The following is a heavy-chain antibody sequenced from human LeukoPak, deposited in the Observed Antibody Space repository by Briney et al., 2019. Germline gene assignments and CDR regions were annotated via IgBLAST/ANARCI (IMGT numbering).Heavy chain of an antibody. Sequence: SGPTLVNPTQTLTLTCTFSGFSLSTSGVGVGWIRQPPGKALEWLALIYWNDDKRYSPSLKGRLTITKDTSKNQVVLTMTNMDPVDTATYYCAHPTDPYSYGSFDYWGQGTLVTVSS. CDR3: AHPTDPYSYGSFDY. D-gene: IGHD5-18*01. V-gene: IGHV2-5*01. J-gene: IGHJ4*02. CDR1: GFSLSTSGVG. CDR2: IYWNDDK.